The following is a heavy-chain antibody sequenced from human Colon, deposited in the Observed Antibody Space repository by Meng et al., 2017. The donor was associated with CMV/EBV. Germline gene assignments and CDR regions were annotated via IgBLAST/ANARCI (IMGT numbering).Heavy chain of an antibody. CDR2: ITGSADNT. D-gene: IGHD6-13*01. J-gene: IGHJ4*02. V-gene: IGHV3-23*01. Sequence: ASGFTFNKFAMNWVRQAPGKGLEWVSGITGSADNTYYADSVKGRFTISRDDSNSTLYLQMNSLKAEDTAVYSCAKARSTTISAAFNYWGQGTLVTVSS. CDR1: GFTFNKFA. CDR3: AKARSTTISAAFNY.